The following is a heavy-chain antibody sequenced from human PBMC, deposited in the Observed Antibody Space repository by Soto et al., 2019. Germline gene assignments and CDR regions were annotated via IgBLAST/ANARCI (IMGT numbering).Heavy chain of an antibody. Sequence: PGGSLRLSCAASGFTFSSYAMSWVRQAPGKGLEWVSAISGSGGSTYYADSVKGRFTISRDNSKNTLYLQMNSLRAEDTAVYYCAKDKAARPDLPLIWFDPWGQGTLVTVSS. CDR3: AKDKAARPDLPLIWFDP. J-gene: IGHJ5*02. CDR2: ISGSGGST. D-gene: IGHD6-6*01. V-gene: IGHV3-23*01. CDR1: GFTFSSYA.